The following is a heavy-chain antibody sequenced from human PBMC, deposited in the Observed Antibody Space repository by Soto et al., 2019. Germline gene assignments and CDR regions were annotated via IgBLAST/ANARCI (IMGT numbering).Heavy chain of an antibody. Sequence: QVQLQESGPGLVKPSQTLSLTCTVSNDSITSGDFYWGWIRQPPGKGLEWIGYFYFSGTTYYNPSLESRLTISVDTSKNEFSLRLSSVTAADTAVYYCARNRRSHYYYYVLDVWGHGTTVTVSS. J-gene: IGHJ6*02. V-gene: IGHV4-30-4*01. CDR3: ARNRRSHYYYYVLDV. CDR2: FYFSGTT. CDR1: NDSITSGDFY.